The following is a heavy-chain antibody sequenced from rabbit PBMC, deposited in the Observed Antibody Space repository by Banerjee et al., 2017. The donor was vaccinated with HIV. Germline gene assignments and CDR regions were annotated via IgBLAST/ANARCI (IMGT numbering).Heavy chain of an antibody. CDR1: GFSFSSSYY. CDR3: ARDPDASAYYDL. D-gene: IGHD1-1*01. V-gene: IGHV1S45*01. J-gene: IGHJ4*01. Sequence: QEQLVESGGGLVKPEGSLTLTCTASGFSFSSSYYMSWVRQAPGKGLEWIGCIYGGSTGNTYYASWAKGRFTLSKTSSTTVTLQMTSLTAADTATYFCARDPDASAYYDLWGPGTLVTVS. CDR2: IYGGSTGNT.